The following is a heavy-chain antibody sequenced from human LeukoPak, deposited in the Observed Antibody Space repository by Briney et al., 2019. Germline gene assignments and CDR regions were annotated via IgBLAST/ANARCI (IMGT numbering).Heavy chain of an antibody. CDR3: ARDLGGSFGGY. J-gene: IGHJ4*02. D-gene: IGHD1-26*01. CDR2: INPSGGST. V-gene: IGHV1-46*01. CDR1: GGTFSSYA. Sequence: ASVKVSCKASGGTFSSYAISWVRQAPGQGLEWMGVINPSGGSTSYAQSFQGRVIMTRDTSTSTVYMELNTLRSDDTAMYYCARDLGGSFGGYWGQGTLVTVSS.